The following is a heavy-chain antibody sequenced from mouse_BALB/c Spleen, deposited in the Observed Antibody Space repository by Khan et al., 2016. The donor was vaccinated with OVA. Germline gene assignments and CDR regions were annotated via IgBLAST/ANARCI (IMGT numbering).Heavy chain of an antibody. J-gene: IGHJ2*01. CDR3: ARDRIDY. Sequence: QVQLQQSGAELAKPGASVKMSCKASGYTFSNYWIHWVKQRPGQGLEWIGYINPSSGHTYYNQTFNDKATLTTDKSSSTAYMQLSSLTSDDSAVYYCARDRIDYWGQGTTLTVSS. CDR2: INPSSGHT. V-gene: IGHV1-7*01. CDR1: GYTFSNYW.